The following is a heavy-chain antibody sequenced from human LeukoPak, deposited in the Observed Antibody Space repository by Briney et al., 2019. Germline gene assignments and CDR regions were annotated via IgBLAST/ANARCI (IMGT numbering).Heavy chain of an antibody. Sequence: GGSLRLSCAASGFTFSSYWMSWVRKAPGKGLEWVANINYDGDEKYYVGSVKGRFTISRHNAKNSLYLQMNSLRAEDTAVYYCARYSSSWHYWGQGTLVTVSS. CDR2: INYDGDEK. D-gene: IGHD6-13*01. CDR3: ARYSSSWHY. V-gene: IGHV3-7*01. CDR1: GFTFSSYW. J-gene: IGHJ4*02.